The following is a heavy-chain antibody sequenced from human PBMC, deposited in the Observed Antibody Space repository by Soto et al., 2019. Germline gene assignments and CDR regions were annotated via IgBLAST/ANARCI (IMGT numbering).Heavy chain of an antibody. Sequence: SVKVSCKASGGTFSSYAISWVRQAPGQGLEWMGGIIPIFGTANYAQKFQGRVTITADESTSTAYMELSSLRSEDTAVYYCARDSKIARPGDYYYGMDVWGQGTTVTV. CDR3: ARDSKIARPGDYYYGMDV. V-gene: IGHV1-69*13. J-gene: IGHJ6*02. CDR1: GGTFSSYA. CDR2: IIPIFGTA. D-gene: IGHD6-6*01.